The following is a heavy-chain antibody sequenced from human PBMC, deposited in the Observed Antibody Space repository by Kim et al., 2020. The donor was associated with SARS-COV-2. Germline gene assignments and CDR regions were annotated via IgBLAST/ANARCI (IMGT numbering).Heavy chain of an antibody. D-gene: IGHD3-22*01. V-gene: IGHV4-31*03. Sequence: SETLSLTCTVSGGSISSGGYYWSWIRQHPGKGLEWIGYIYYSGSTYYNPSLKSRVTISVDTSKNQFSLKLSSVTAADTAVYYCARNIGITMIVVVTRWFDPWSQGTLVTVSS. CDR3: ARNIGITMIVVVTRWFDP. CDR1: GGSISSGGYY. J-gene: IGHJ5*02. CDR2: IYYSGST.